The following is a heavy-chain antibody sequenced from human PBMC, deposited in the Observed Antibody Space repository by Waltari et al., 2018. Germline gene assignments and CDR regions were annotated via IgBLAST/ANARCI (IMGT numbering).Heavy chain of an antibody. V-gene: IGHV4-59*01. Sequence: QVQLQESGXXLLKPSXTLSLICTVSGGSISGFYWSWVRQPPGKGLDWIGYIYYTGSXXXXPSLKSRXTMSVDTSKNQFSLKLXXVTAAXTAXXYCARGGGGDWEWFXXXGXGTLVTVSS. CDR2: IYYTGSX. CDR1: GGSISGFY. CDR3: ARGGGGDWEWFXX. D-gene: IGHD2-21*02. J-gene: IGHJ5*01.